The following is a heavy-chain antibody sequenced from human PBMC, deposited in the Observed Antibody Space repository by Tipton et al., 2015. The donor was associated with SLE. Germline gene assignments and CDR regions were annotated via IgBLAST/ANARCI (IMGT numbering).Heavy chain of an antibody. V-gene: IGHV4-39*07. J-gene: IGHJ6*03. Sequence: TLSLTCSVSGGSISRRNYYWGWIRQPPGKGLEWLGSMYYSGDTFYNPSLKSRVTISVDTSKNQFSLKLSSVTAADTAVYYCARGLKNSNYYYYYYMDVWGKGTTVTVSS. D-gene: IGHD2/OR15-2a*01. CDR3: ARGLKNSNYYYYYYMDV. CDR2: MYYSGDT. CDR1: GGSISRRNYY.